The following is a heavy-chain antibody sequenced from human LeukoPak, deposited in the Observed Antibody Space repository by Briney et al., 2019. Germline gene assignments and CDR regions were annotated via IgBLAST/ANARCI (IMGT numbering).Heavy chain of an antibody. Sequence: PPETLSLTCTVSGGSITRYYWSWIRQPAGKGLEWVGRIYSSGSTNHNPSPKSRVTMSIDTSKNQFSLTLSSVTAADTAVYYCARGLRSLDYWGQGTLVTVSS. CDR3: ARGLRSLDY. D-gene: IGHD5-12*01. V-gene: IGHV4-4*07. CDR1: GGSITRYY. J-gene: IGHJ4*02. CDR2: IYSSGST.